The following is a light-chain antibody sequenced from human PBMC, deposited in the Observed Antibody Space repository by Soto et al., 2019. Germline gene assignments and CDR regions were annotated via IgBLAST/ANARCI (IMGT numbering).Light chain of an antibody. CDR2: GAS. CDR3: QQYNNWPPDRT. CDR1: QSVGSN. V-gene: IGKV3-15*01. J-gene: IGKJ1*01. Sequence: EIVMTQSPATLSVSPGERATLSCRASQSVGSNLDWYQQKPGQAPRLLIYGASTRATGIPARFSGSGSGTEFTLTISSLQSEDVAIYLCQQYNNWPPDRTFGQGTKVEIK.